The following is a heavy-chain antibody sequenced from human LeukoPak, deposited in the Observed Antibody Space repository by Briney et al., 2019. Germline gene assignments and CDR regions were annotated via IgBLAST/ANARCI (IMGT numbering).Heavy chain of an antibody. V-gene: IGHV4-34*01. Sequence: AWETLYPPFAVYGGSFSGYSWGWIRQPPGKGLEWIGAINHSGSTYYNPSLKSRVTLSVVTSKNQIPLKLSSMTAADTAVYYSARGANQMTTVTTGHRGFDFWGQGTRVTVSA. CDR1: GGSFSGYS. CDR3: ARGANQMTTVTTGHRGFDF. CDR2: INHSGST. D-gene: IGHD4-17*01. J-gene: IGHJ4*02.